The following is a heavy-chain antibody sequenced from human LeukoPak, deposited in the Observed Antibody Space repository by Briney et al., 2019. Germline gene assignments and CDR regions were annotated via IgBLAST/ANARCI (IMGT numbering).Heavy chain of an antibody. Sequence: PGGSLRLSCAASGFTVSSNYMSWVRQAPGKGLEWVSVIYSGGSTYYADSVKGRFTISRDNSKNTLYLQMNSLRAEDTAVYYCARGHSGSWQHFDYWGQGTLVTVSS. CDR3: ARGHSGSWQHFDY. J-gene: IGHJ4*02. CDR1: GFTVSSNY. V-gene: IGHV3-66*01. CDR2: IYSGGST. D-gene: IGHD6-13*01.